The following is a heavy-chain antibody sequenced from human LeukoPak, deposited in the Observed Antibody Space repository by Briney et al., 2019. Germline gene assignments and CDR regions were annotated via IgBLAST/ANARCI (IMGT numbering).Heavy chain of an antibody. D-gene: IGHD6-13*01. J-gene: IGHJ3*02. Sequence: GGSLRLSCAASGFTLSSYWMSWVRQAPGKGLEWVANIKQDGSEKYYVDSVKGRFTISRDNAKNSLYLQMNSLRAEDTAVYYCARDDSSSWYDAFDIWGQGTMVTVSS. CDR2: IKQDGSEK. V-gene: IGHV3-7*01. CDR1: GFTLSSYW. CDR3: ARDDSSSWYDAFDI.